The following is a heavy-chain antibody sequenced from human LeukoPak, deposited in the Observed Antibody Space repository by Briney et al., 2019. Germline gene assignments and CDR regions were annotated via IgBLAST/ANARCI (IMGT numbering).Heavy chain of an antibody. D-gene: IGHD3-22*01. Sequence: PGGSLRLSCAASGFTFGSYSFNWVRQAPGKGLEWVSSISSSSGYIYYADSVKGRFTISRDNAENSLYLQMNSLRAEDTAVYYCARVPPSFYDSSGYYYREGYFDYWGQGTLVTVSS. CDR1: GFTFGSYS. CDR3: ARVPPSFYDSSGYYYREGYFDY. CDR2: ISSSSGYI. J-gene: IGHJ4*02. V-gene: IGHV3-21*01.